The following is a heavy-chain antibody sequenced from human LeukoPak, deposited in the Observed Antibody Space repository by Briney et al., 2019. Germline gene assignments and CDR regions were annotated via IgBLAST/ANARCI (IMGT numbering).Heavy chain of an antibody. J-gene: IGHJ5*02. V-gene: IGHV1-18*04. CDR2: ISAYNGNT. D-gene: IGHD6-13*01. Sequence: ASVKVSCKASGYTFTSYGISWVRQAPGQGLEWMGWISAYNGNTNYAQKLQGRVTMTTDTSTSTAYMELRSLRSDDTAVHYCARAESSSWYFWFDPWGRGTLVTVSS. CDR3: ARAESSSWYFWFDP. CDR1: GYTFTSYG.